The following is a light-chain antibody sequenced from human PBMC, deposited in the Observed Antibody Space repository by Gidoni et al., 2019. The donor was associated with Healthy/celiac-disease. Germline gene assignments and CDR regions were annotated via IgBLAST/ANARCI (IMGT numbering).Light chain of an antibody. Sequence: DIQITQSPSTLSASVGDRVTITCRASQSISSWLAWYQQKPGKAPTLLIYKASSLESGVPSRFSGSGAGTEFTVTISRLQPDDFATYYCQQYNSYGMYTCGEGTKLEIK. CDR2: KAS. CDR1: QSISSW. J-gene: IGKJ2*01. CDR3: QQYNSYGMYT. V-gene: IGKV1-5*03.